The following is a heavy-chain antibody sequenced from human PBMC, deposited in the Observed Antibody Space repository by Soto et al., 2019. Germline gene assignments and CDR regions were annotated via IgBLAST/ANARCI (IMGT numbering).Heavy chain of an antibody. Sequence: QVQLQESGPGLVKPSETLTLTCSVSGGFISNYYWTWIRQSPGKGLEWIGYVYNSGSTKYNPSLRCRVSISIDTSNNQFSLKLSSVTAADTAVYYCARGGVVVVSYALDAWGQGTTVTVSS. J-gene: IGHJ6*02. CDR3: ARGGVVVVSYALDA. CDR1: GGFISNYY. D-gene: IGHD2-21*01. CDR2: VYNSGST. V-gene: IGHV4-59*01.